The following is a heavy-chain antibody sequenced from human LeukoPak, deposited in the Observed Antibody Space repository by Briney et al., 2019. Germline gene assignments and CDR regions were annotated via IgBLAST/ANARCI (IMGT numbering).Heavy chain of an antibody. D-gene: IGHD3-3*01. CDR2: ISGSGGST. CDR1: GFTFSSYA. J-gene: IGHJ4*02. CDR3: AEDGPDDFWTGYDY. Sequence: GGSLRLSCAASGFTFSSYAMSWVRQAPGKGLEWVSAISGSGGSTYYADSVKGRFTISRDNSKNTLYLQMTTPRTEDTALSHRAEDGPDDFWTGYDYWGQGTLVTVSS. V-gene: IGHV3-23*01.